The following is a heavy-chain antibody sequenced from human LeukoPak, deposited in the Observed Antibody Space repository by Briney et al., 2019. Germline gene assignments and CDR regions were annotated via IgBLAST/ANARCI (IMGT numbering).Heavy chain of an antibody. J-gene: IGHJ5*02. CDR3: ARVGDYYGSGSYYNGDSFDP. D-gene: IGHD3-10*01. CDR1: GYTFTSYA. V-gene: IGHV1-3*01. CDR2: INAGNGNT. Sequence: ASVTVSCKASGYTFTSYAMHWVRQAPGQRLEWMGWINAGNGNTKYSQKFQGKVTITRDTSASTAYMELSSLRSEDTAVYYCARVGDYYGSGSYYNGDSFDPWGQGTLVTVSS.